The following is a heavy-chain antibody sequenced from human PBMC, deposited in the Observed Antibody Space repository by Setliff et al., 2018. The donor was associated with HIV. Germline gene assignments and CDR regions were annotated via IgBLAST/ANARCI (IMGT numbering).Heavy chain of an antibody. CDR2: ISGSGGST. D-gene: IGHD6-19*01. J-gene: IGHJ4*02. CDR3: AKNLYRSPWSPLDY. V-gene: IGHV3-23*01. Sequence: SLRLSCAASGFTFSSYAMSWVRRAPGKGLEWVSAISGSGGSTYYADSVKGRFTISRDNSKNTLYLQMNSLRVVDTAVYFCAKNLYRSPWSPLDYWGQGALVTVSS. CDR1: GFTFSSYA.